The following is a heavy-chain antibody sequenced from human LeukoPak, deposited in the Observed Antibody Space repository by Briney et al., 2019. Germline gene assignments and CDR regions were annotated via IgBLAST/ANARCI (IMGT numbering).Heavy chain of an antibody. CDR1: GFTFSSYA. Sequence: GGSLRLSCAASGFTFSSYAMSWVRQAPGKGLEWASAISGSGGSTYYADSVKGRFTISRDNSKNTLYLQMNSLRAEDTAVFYCAKVRGYSGYDWFDYWGQGTLVTVSS. D-gene: IGHD5-12*01. V-gene: IGHV3-23*01. CDR3: AKVRGYSGYDWFDY. J-gene: IGHJ4*02. CDR2: ISGSGGST.